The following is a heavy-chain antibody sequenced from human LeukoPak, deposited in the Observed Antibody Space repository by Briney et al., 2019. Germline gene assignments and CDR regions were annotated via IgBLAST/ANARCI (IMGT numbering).Heavy chain of an antibody. J-gene: IGHJ4*02. CDR3: ARDGNYGDYVPNY. V-gene: IGHV3-74*01. D-gene: IGHD4-17*01. CDR1: GFTFGSYW. CDR2: INSDGSST. Sequence: GGSLRLSCAASGFTFGSYWMHWVRQAPGKGLVWVSRINSDGSSTSYADSVKGRFTISRDNAKNTLYLQMNSLRAEDTAVYYCARDGNYGDYVPNYWGQGTLVTVSS.